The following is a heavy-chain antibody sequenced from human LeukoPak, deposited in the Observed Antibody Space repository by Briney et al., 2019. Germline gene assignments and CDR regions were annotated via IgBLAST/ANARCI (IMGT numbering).Heavy chain of an antibody. J-gene: IGHJ4*02. CDR2: IYHSGST. CDR1: GYSITSGYY. CDR3: ARRYSNYFIDY. Sequence: KPSETLSLTCAVSGYSITSGYYGAWIRQPPGKGLEWTGNIYHSGSTYYNASLKSRVTISVDTSKNQFSLKLSSVTAADTAVYYCARRYSNYFIDYWGQGTLVTVSS. V-gene: IGHV4-38-2*01. D-gene: IGHD4-11*01.